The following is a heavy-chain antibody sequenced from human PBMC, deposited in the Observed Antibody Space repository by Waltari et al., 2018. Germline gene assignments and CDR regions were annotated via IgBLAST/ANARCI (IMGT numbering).Heavy chain of an antibody. CDR3: AKDHVVVVPGGMTKVFDY. Sequence: QVHLVESGGGVVQPGGSLRLSCAASGFIFSSYGMHWVRQAPGKGLEWVAFITEDGSNKYYADSMKGRFTVSRDNSKNTLFLQMNTLRAEDTAVYYCAKDHVVVVPGGMTKVFDYWGQGTLVTVSS. J-gene: IGHJ4*02. CDR1: GFIFSSYG. CDR2: ITEDGSNK. V-gene: IGHV3-30*02. D-gene: IGHD2-2*01.